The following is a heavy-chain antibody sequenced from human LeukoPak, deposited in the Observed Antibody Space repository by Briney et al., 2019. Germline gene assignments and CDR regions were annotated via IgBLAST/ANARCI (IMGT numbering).Heavy chain of an antibody. CDR1: GFTFSSYA. J-gene: IGHJ5*02. V-gene: IGHV3-30*04. CDR3: ASAPRYSSSWYWFDP. Sequence: GGSLRLSCAASGFTFSSYAMHWVRQAPGKGLEWVAVISYDGSNKYYADSVKGRFTISRDNSKNTLYLQMNSLRAEDTAVYYCASAPRYSSSWYWFDPWGQGTLVTVSS. D-gene: IGHD6-13*01. CDR2: ISYDGSNK.